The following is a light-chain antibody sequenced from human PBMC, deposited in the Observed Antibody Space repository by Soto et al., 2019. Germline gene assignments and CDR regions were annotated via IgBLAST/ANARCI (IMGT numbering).Light chain of an antibody. CDR1: QSVSSY. V-gene: IGKV3-11*01. Sequence: EIVLTQSPATLSLSPGERATLSCRASQSVSSYLAWYQQKPGQAPRLLIYDASNRATGIPARFSGSGSGTDFTLTINSLEPEDFAVYYCQQRSNWPPGSTFGPGTKVDIK. J-gene: IGKJ3*01. CDR2: DAS. CDR3: QQRSNWPPGST.